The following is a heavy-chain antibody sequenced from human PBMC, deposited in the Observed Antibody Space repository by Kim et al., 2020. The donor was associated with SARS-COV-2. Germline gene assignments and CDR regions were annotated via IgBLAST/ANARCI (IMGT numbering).Heavy chain of an antibody. CDR1: GYTFTSYG. CDR2: ISAYNGNT. D-gene: IGHD3-10*01. Sequence: ASVKVSCKASGYTFTSYGISWVRQAPGQGLEWMGWISAYNGNTNYAQKLQGRVTMTTDTSTSTAYMELRSLRSDDTAVYYCARGQGGVRGVIEPYYMDVWGKGTTVTVSS. V-gene: IGHV1-18*01. J-gene: IGHJ6*03. CDR3: ARGQGGVRGVIEPYYMDV.